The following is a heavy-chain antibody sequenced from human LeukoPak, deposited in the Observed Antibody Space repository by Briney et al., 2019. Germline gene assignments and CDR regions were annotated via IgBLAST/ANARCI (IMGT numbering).Heavy chain of an antibody. V-gene: IGHV4-39*07. CDR2: IYYSGST. D-gene: IGHD6-19*01. Sequence: SETLSLTCTVSGASISSSSYYWGWIRQPPGKGLEWIGSIYYSGSTYYNPSLKSRVTISVDTSKNQFSLKLSSVTAADTAVYYCARVDSSGLSNWGQGTLVTVSS. CDR1: GASISSSSYY. J-gene: IGHJ4*02. CDR3: ARVDSSGLSN.